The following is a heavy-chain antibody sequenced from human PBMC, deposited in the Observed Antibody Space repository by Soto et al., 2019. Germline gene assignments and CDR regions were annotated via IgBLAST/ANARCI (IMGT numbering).Heavy chain of an antibody. V-gene: IGHV3-48*01. CDR3: ARAIRKAARPRGDSFDI. CDR1: GFTFSSYS. D-gene: IGHD6-6*01. J-gene: IGHJ3*02. CDR2: ISSSSSTI. Sequence: EVQLVESGGGLVQPGGSLRLSCAASGFTFSSYSMNWVRQAPGKGLEWVSYISSSSSTIYYADSVKGRFTISRDNAKNSLYLQMNILRAEDTGVYYCARAIRKAARPRGDSFDIWGQGTMVTVSS.